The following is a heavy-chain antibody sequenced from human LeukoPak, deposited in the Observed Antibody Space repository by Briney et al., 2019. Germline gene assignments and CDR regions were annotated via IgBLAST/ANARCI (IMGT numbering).Heavy chain of an antibody. D-gene: IGHD6-6*01. Sequence: GGSLRLSCTASGFTFSDYSMNWVRQAPGKGLEWVSSISSSSSYIYYADSVKGRFTISRDNAKNSLYLQMNSLRAEDTAVYYCARGSPSSIAARFDYWGQGTLVTVSS. CDR2: ISSSSSYI. CDR1: GFTFSDYS. V-gene: IGHV3-21*01. CDR3: ARGSPSSIAARFDY. J-gene: IGHJ4*02.